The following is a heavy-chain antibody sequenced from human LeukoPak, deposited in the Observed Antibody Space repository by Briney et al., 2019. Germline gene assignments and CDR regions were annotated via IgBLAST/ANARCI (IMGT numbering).Heavy chain of an antibody. J-gene: IGHJ5*02. D-gene: IGHD3-10*01. V-gene: IGHV4-39*01. CDR3: ARHSGSGSESRPFDP. CDR1: GASVTSGGL. Sequence: PSETLSLTCSVSGASVTSGGLLGLARQPPGKGPEWIATIYYTGSTYYNPSLKSRVSISIDTSKNQFSLRLTSVTATDTAVYHCARHSGSGSESRPFDPWGQGTLVSVSS. CDR2: IYYTGST.